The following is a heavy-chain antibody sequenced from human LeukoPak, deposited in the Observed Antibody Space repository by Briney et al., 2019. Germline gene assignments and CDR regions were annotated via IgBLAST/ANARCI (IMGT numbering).Heavy chain of an antibody. CDR2: VSRTGNYT. D-gene: IGHD1-26*01. J-gene: IGHJ4*02. CDR3: VKGPSTSGNY. Sequence: GGSLRLSCSASGFSFNKYAVHWVRQAPGKGLEYVSAVSRTGNYTYYAGSVKGRFTISRDNSNNTLYLQMSSLRIEDTAIYFCVKGPSTSGNYWGQGTLVTVSS. CDR1: GFSFNKYA. V-gene: IGHV3-64D*06.